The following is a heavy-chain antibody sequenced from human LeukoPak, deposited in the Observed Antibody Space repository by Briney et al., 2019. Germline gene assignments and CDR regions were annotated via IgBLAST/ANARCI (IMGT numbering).Heavy chain of an antibody. Sequence: SETLSLTCAVYGGSFSGYYWSWIRQPPGKGLEWIGEINHSGSTNYNPSLKSRVTISVDTSKNQFSLKLSSVTAADTAVYYCARDRPEQWLILLNAFDIWGQGTMVTVSS. CDR2: INHSGST. J-gene: IGHJ3*02. V-gene: IGHV4-34*01. CDR1: GGSFSGYY. CDR3: ARDRPEQWLILLNAFDI. D-gene: IGHD6-19*01.